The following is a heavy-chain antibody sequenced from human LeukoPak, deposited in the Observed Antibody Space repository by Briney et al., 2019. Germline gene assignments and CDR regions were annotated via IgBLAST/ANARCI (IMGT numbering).Heavy chain of an antibody. CDR3: ARGGSRYSGSYLDY. Sequence: SETLSLTCTVSGGSISSYYWSWIRQPPGKGLEWIGYIYYSGSTNYNPSLKSRVTISVVTSKNQFSLKLSSVTAADTAVYYCARGGSRYSGSYLDYWGQGTLVTVSS. V-gene: IGHV4-59*01. CDR2: IYYSGST. D-gene: IGHD1-26*01. J-gene: IGHJ4*02. CDR1: GGSISSYY.